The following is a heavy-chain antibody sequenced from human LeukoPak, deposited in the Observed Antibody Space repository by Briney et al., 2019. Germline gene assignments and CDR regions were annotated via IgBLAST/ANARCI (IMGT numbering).Heavy chain of an antibody. V-gene: IGHV3-23*01. CDR1: GFTFRSHA. CDR2: IYENGGTT. CDR3: AKDFRIGYSAHFDY. D-gene: IGHD2-21*01. J-gene: IGHJ4*02. Sequence: GGSLRLSCVGSGFTFRSHAMSWVRQAPEKGLEFVSGIYENGGTTYYADPVKGRFSISRDNSKNTLYLQMDSLRGEDTAVYYCAKDFRIGYSAHFDYWGQGALVTVSS.